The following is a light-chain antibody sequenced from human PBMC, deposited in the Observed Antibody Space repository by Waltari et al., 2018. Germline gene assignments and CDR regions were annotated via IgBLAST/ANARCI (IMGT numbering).Light chain of an antibody. CDR1: QSIGTC. CDR3: EQYITWPLS. J-gene: IGKJ4*01. V-gene: IGKV1-5*03. CDR2: WTS. Sequence: DIQMTQSPSTLSAYVGDGVTITCRASQSIGTCLAWYQQKPGEAPKLLIDWTSRLQGGVPSRFSGSGSGTEFTLTVSSLQPDDFAIYYCEQYITWPLSFGGGTKVELK.